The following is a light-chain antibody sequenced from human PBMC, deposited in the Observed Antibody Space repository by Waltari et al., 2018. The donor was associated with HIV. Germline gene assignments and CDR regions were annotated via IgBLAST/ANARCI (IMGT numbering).Light chain of an antibody. Sequence: DIQMTQSPSTLSASVGDRVTITCRASQTISVWLAWYQQKPGKAPKLLISKASSLESGVPSRFSGSGSGTEFTLTISSLHPDDFATYYCQQYSRPMYTFGQGTKLEIK. CDR1: QTISVW. CDR2: KAS. V-gene: IGKV1-5*03. CDR3: QQYSRPMYT. J-gene: IGKJ2*01.